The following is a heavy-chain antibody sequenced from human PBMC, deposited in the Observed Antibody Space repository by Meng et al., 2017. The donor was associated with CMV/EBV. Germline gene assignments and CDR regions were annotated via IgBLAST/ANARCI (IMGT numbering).Heavy chain of an antibody. J-gene: IGHJ4*02. Sequence: LLWQECCPGPVKPSETPSLTCTVSGGSISSSSYYWGWIRQPPGKGLEWIGSIYYSGSTYYNPSLKSRVTISVDTSKNQFSLKLSSVTAADTAVYYCARGGIAAAGLHWGQGTLVTVSS. D-gene: IGHD6-13*01. V-gene: IGHV4-39*07. CDR2: IYYSGST. CDR3: ARGGIAAAGLH. CDR1: GGSISSSSYY.